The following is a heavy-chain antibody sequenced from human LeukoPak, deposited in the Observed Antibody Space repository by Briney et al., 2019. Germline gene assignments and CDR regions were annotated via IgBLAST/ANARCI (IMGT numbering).Heavy chain of an antibody. D-gene: IGHD4-11*01. Sequence: GGSLRLSCAASGFTFSSYAMSWVRQAPGKGLEWVSAISGSGGSTYYADSVKGRFTISRDNAKNTLYLQMNSLRVEDTAVYYCARSNQADDYWGQGTLVTVSS. CDR3: ARSNQADDY. CDR2: ISGSGGST. J-gene: IGHJ4*02. V-gene: IGHV3-23*01. CDR1: GFTFSSYA.